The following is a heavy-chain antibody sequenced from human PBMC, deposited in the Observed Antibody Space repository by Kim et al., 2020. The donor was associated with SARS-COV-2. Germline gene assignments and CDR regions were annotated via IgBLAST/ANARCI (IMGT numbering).Heavy chain of an antibody. D-gene: IGHD2-15*01. CDR3: ARDGGGLYYSDY. Sequence: YHNPSLKSRVTISIDTSQNQFSLKLSSVTAADTALYYCARDGGGLYYSDYWGQGTLVTVSS. J-gene: IGHJ4*02. V-gene: IGHV4-39*07.